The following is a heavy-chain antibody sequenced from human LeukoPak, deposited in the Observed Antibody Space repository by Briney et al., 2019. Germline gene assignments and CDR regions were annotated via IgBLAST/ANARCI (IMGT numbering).Heavy chain of an antibody. CDR3: ARVQSSVDTADDY. D-gene: IGHD5-18*01. V-gene: IGHV3-23*01. CDR2: ISGSGGST. CDR1: GFTFSSYG. J-gene: IGHJ4*02. Sequence: GGSLRLSCAASGFTFSSYGMSWVRQAPGKGLEWVSAISGSGGSTYYADSVKGRFTISRDNSKNTLYLQMNSLRAEDTAVYYCARVQSSVDTADDYWGQGTLVTVSS.